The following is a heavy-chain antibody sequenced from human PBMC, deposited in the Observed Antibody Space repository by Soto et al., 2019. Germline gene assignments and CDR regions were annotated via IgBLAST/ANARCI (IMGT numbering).Heavy chain of an antibody. Sequence: SETLSLTCTVSGGSISSSSYYWGWIRQPPGKGLEWIGSIYYSGSTYYNPSLKSRVTISVDTSKNQFSLKLSSVTAADTAVYYCATPESSRDGYNYLAYWGQGTLVTVSS. CDR3: ATPESSRDGYNYLAY. CDR2: IYYSGST. D-gene: IGHD5-12*01. J-gene: IGHJ4*02. V-gene: IGHV4-39*01. CDR1: GGSISSSSYY.